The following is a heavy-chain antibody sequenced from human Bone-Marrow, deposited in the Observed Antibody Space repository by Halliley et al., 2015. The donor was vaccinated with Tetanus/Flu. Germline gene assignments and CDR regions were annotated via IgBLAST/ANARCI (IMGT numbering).Heavy chain of an antibody. J-gene: IGHJ6*02. CDR2: IIPYGNI. CDR3: ARGHRVSNGWGTYYNYGMDP. D-gene: IGHD6-19*01. V-gene: IGHV4-34*01. CDR1: GGSFGDSGYY. Sequence: TLSLTCAVYGGSFGDSGYYWNWCRQPPGKGLEWIGEIIPYGNINYNQSLQSRVTISVDTSKNQFSLKLSSVSAADTAVHYCARGHRVSNGWGTYYNYGMDPWGQGTAVSVTS.